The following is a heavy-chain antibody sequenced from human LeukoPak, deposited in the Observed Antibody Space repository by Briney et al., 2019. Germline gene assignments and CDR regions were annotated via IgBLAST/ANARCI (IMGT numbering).Heavy chain of an antibody. CDR2: ISSSSAYI. V-gene: IGHV3-21*01. J-gene: IGHJ4*02. CDR3: ARVDYDVSTGYQNYFEF. CDR1: GFTFSSYA. Sequence: PGGSLRLSCAASGFTFSSYAMSWVRQAPGKGLEWVSSISSSSAYINYADSVKGRFTISRDNAKNSLYLQMNSLRAEDTAVYYCARVDYDVSTGYQNYFEFWGQGTLVTVSS. D-gene: IGHD3-9*01.